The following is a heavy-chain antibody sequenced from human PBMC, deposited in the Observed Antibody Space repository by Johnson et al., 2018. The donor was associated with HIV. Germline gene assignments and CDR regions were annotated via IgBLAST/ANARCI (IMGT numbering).Heavy chain of an antibody. Sequence: QVHLVESGGGVVQPGGSLRLSCAASGFTFSSYGMHWVRQAPGKGLEWVAFIRYDGSNKYYADSVKGRFTISRDNSKNTLYLQMNSLRAEDTAVYYCAKDGAAAGTVGADAFDIWGQGTMVTVSS. CDR1: GFTFSSYG. D-gene: IGHD6-13*01. CDR2: IRYDGSNK. J-gene: IGHJ3*02. CDR3: AKDGAAAGTVGADAFDI. V-gene: IGHV3-30*02.